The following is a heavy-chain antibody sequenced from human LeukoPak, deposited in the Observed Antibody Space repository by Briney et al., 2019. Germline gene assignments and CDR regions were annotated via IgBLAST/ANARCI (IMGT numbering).Heavy chain of an antibody. J-gene: IGHJ4*02. CDR1: GGSISSYY. Sequence: PSETLSLTCTVSGGSISSYYWSWIRQPPGKGLEWIGHIYYSGSTNYNPSLKSRVTISVDTSKNQFSLKLSSVTAADTAVYYCARHVTARGYFDYWGQGTLVTVSS. D-gene: IGHD3-16*01. CDR3: ARHVTARGYFDY. V-gene: IGHV4-59*08. CDR2: IYYSGST.